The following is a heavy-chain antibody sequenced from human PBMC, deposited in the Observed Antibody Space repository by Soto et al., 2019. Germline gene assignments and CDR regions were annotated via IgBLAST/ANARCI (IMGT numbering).Heavy chain of an antibody. CDR1: GFSLSTSGVG. V-gene: IGHV2-5*02. CDR3: AHMRNVDSSGWYLPAYYYYMDV. D-gene: IGHD6-19*01. J-gene: IGHJ6*03. CDR2: IYWDDDK. Sequence: SGPTLVNPTQTLTLTCTFSGFSLSTSGVGVGWIRQPPGKALEWLALIYWDDDKRYSPSLKSRLTITKDTSKNQVVLTMTNMDPVDTATYYCAHMRNVDSSGWYLPAYYYYMDVWGKGTTVTVSS.